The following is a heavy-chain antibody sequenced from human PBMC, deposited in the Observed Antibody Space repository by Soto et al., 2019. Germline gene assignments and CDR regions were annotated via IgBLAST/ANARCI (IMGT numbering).Heavy chain of an antibody. J-gene: IGHJ5*02. D-gene: IGHD3-22*01. CDR1: GGTFNSYD. Sequence: QVQLVQSGAEVKKPGSSMKVSCKASGGTFNSYDINWVRQAPGQGLEWMGGIIPIVETPKYAQKFQGRVTITEDESTNTVYMELSSLRSEDTAMYSCARLSRPNYYDTSGFFKDNGFEPWGQGTLVSVSS. V-gene: IGHV1-69*01. CDR3: ARLSRPNYYDTSGFFKDNGFEP. CDR2: IIPIVETP.